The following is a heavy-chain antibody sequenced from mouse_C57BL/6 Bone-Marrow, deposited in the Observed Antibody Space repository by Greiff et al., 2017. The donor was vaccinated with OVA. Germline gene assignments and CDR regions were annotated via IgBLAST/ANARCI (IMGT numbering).Heavy chain of an antibody. V-gene: IGHV1-54*01. Sequence: QVQLQQSGAELVRPGTSVKVSCKASGYAFTNYLIAWVKQRPGQGLEWIGVINPGSGGTNYKEKFKGKVTLTADKSSSTAYMQLSSLTSEDSAVYFCAHWLPPWLAYWGQGTLVTVSA. J-gene: IGHJ3*01. CDR2: INPGSGGT. D-gene: IGHD2-2*01. CDR1: GYAFTNYL. CDR3: AHWLPPWLAY.